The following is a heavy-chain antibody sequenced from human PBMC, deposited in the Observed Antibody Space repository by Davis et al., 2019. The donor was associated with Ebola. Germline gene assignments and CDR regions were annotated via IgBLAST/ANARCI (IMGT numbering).Heavy chain of an antibody. CDR1: GFNFHDYA. D-gene: IGHD6-13*01. CDR3: ARGRLPAPGTGHYFYNYGMDV. J-gene: IGHJ6*02. CDR2: ISWDSGRV. V-gene: IGHV3-9*01. Sequence: GGSLRLSCTASGFNFHDYAMHWVRQAPGKGLEWVSGISWDSGRVAYADSVKGRFTISRDNAKNSLFLQTNGLRPEDTAVYYCARGRLPAPGTGHYFYNYGMDVWGQGTTVTVS.